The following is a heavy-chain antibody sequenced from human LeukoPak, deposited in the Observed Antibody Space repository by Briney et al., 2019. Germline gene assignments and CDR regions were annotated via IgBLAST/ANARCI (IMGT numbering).Heavy chain of an antibody. CDR3: ARDGSLDY. V-gene: IGHV1-2*02. D-gene: IGHD1-26*01. Sequence: ASVKVSCKASGYTFTDYYMHWLRQAPGQGLEWMGWINPNSGGTKYAQKFEGRVTMTRDTSISMAYMDLSSLRSGDTAVYYRARDGSLDYWGQGTLVTVSS. CDR1: GYTFTDYY. CDR2: INPNSGGT. J-gene: IGHJ4*02.